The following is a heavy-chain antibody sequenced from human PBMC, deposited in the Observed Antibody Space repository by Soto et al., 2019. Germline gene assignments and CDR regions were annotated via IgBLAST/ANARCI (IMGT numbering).Heavy chain of an antibody. CDR1: GDSVSSNSAA. CDR2: TYYRSKWYN. D-gene: IGHD5-12*01. Sequence: XTLSLTCAISGDSVSSNSAAWNCLRQSPSRGLEWLGRTYYRSKWYNDYAVSVKSRITINPDTSKNQFSLQLNSVTPEDTAVYYCARDIVATTAYFDYWGQGTLVTVSS. CDR3: ARDIVATTAYFDY. J-gene: IGHJ4*02. V-gene: IGHV6-1*01.